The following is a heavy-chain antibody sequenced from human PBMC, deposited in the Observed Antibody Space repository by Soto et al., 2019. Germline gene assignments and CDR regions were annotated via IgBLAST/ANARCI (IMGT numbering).Heavy chain of an antibody. V-gene: IGHV3-21*01. CDR1: GFTSSSSS. J-gene: IGHJ5*02. CDR3: ARVRSSGWTYNWCDP. D-gene: IGHD6-19*01. Sequence: GSLSLSCAASGFTSSSSSMNWVRQAPGKGLEWVSYISSSSSYIYYADSVKGRFTISRDNAKNSLYLQMNSLRAEDTAVYYCARVRSSGWTYNWCDPWGQGTLVTVSS. CDR2: ISSSSSYI.